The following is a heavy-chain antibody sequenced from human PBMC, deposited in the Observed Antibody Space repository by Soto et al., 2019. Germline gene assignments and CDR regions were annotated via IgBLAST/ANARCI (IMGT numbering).Heavy chain of an antibody. CDR2: ISGSGDST. CDR3: AKERSSGWSFDY. D-gene: IGHD6-19*01. CDR1: GFTFSTYA. Sequence: GGSLRLSCAASGFTFSTYAMAWVRQAPGKGLEWVSGISGSGDSTYYADSVKGRFTVSRDNSKNTLYLQMNSLRAEDTAVFYCAKERSSGWSFDYWGQGTLVTV. J-gene: IGHJ4*02. V-gene: IGHV3-23*01.